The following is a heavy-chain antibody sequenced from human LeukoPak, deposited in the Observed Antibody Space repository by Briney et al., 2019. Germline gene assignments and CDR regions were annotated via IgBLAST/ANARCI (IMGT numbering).Heavy chain of an antibody. V-gene: IGHV3-64*04. CDR2: ISSNGGST. Sequence: GGSLRLSCSASGFTFSNYAMHWVRQAPGKGLEYVSAISSNGGSTYYADSVKGRFTISRDNSKNTLYLQMNSLRAEDTAVYYCARDQEAGYYYYGMDVWGQGTTVTVSS. D-gene: IGHD6-13*01. CDR1: GFTFSNYA. CDR3: ARDQEAGYYYYGMDV. J-gene: IGHJ6*02.